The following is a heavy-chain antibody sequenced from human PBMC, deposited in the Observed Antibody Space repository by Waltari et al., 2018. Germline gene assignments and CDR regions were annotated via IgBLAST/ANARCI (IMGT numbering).Heavy chain of an antibody. V-gene: IGHV4-38-2*01. J-gene: IGHJ5*02. D-gene: IGHD2-21*02. Sequence: QVQLQESGPRLVKPSETLSLTCSVPGFPIGSAYYWAWVRQSPGEGLVWIGSTYHSGSADYNPSLKGRVTISVDTSKNQFSLKLTSVTVADSGVYYCARLSPYTSSGDFFDPWGQGALVTVSS. CDR3: ARLSPYTSSGDFFDP. CDR2: TYHSGSA. CDR1: GFPIGSAYY.